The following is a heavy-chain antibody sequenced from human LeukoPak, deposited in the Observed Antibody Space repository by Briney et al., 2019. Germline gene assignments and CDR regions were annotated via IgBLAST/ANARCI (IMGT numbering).Heavy chain of an antibody. V-gene: IGHV3-48*03. CDR1: GATFSSDE. CDR3: AGHGGTGYSSSWYFC. J-gene: IGHJ4*02. CDR2: ISGSGSII. Sequence: GGSLRLSCAASGATFSSDEMNWVRKAPGKGLEWVSYISGSGSIIYYADSVKGPFTISRDNAKNSLYLQMNSLRAEATAVYYCAGHGGTGYSSSWYFCWGQGTLVTVSS. D-gene: IGHD6-13*01.